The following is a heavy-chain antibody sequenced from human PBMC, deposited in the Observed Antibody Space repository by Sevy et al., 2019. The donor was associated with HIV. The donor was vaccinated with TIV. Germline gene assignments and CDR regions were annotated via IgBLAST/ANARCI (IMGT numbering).Heavy chain of an antibody. CDR2: ISYDGSTK. V-gene: IGHV3-30-3*01. D-gene: IGHD5-18*01. CDR3: GRGKGAYSFSYYGMDV. Sequence: GGSLRLSCAASGFTFSRYAMHWVRQAPGKGLEWVAVISYDGSTKYYTDSVKGRFTISRDNSKNTMYLQMNSLKVEDTAVYYCGRGKGAYSFSYYGMDVWGQGTTVTVSS. J-gene: IGHJ6*02. CDR1: GFTFSRYA.